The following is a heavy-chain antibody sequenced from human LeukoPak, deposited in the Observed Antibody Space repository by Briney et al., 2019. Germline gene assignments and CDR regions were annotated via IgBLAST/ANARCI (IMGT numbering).Heavy chain of an antibody. Sequence: GRSLRLSCAASGFTFSNYAMHWVRQAPGKGLEWLAVISFDGNNEYYADSVKGRFTISRDNSKNTLYLQMNSLRGEDAAVYYCASTSRGVIDYWGHGNLVTVSS. D-gene: IGHD3-10*01. V-gene: IGHV3-30-3*01. CDR1: GFTFSNYA. CDR2: ISFDGNNE. J-gene: IGHJ4*01. CDR3: ASTSRGVIDY.